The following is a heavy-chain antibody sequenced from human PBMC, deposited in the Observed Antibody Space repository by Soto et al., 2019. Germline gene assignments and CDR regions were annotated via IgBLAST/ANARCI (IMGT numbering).Heavy chain of an antibody. CDR3: ARRRQYCTNGVCSFRFDP. CDR1: GGSISDDTYY. V-gene: IGHV4-39*01. J-gene: IGHJ5*02. D-gene: IGHD2-8*01. Sequence: SETLSLPCTVSGGSISDDTYYWGWIRQPPGKGLEWIGSNYYSGSTYYNPSLKSRVTISVDTSKNQFSLKLSAVTAADTAVYYCARRRQYCTNGVCSFRFDPWGQGTLVTVSS. CDR2: NYYSGST.